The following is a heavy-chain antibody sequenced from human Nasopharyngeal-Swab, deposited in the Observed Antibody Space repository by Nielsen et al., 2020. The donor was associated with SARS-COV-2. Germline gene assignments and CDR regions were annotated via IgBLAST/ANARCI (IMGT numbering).Heavy chain of an antibody. CDR2: INTDGRRT. CDR3: ARGRYNWNVNNWFDP. V-gene: IGHV3-74*01. D-gene: IGHD1-20*01. CDR1: GFSFSTFW. Sequence: GESLKISCAASGFSFSTFWMHWVRQVPGEGLVWVSRINTDGRRTNYAESVKGRFTISRDNAKNTLYLQMNSLRAEDTAVYYCARGRYNWNVNNWFDPWGQGTLVTVSS. J-gene: IGHJ5*02.